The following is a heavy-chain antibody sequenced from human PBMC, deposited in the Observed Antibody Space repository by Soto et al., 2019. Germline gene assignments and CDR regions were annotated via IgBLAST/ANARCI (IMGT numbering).Heavy chain of an antibody. V-gene: IGHV1-18*01. D-gene: IGHD3-10*01. CDR1: GYTFTSYG. J-gene: IGHJ4*02. Sequence: QVQLVQSGAEVKKPGASVKVSCKASGYTFTSYGISWVRQAPGQGLEGMGWISAYNGNTNYAQKLQGRVTMTTDTSTSTAYMELRSLRSDDTAVYYCERCDYYGSGTGSPPDYWGQGTLVTVSS. CDR3: ERCDYYGSGTGSPPDY. CDR2: ISAYNGNT.